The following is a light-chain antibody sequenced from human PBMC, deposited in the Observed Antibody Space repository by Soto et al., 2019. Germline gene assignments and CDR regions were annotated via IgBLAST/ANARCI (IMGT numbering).Light chain of an antibody. J-gene: IGKJ1*01. Sequence: EIVMTQSPATLSVSPGDRATLSCRASQSISSNLVWYQQKPGQAPRLLICGASTRATGIPARFSGSGSGTEFTLTISSLQSEDFAVYYCQQYNNWPPWTFGQGTKVEIK. CDR2: GAS. CDR3: QQYNNWPPWT. CDR1: QSISSN. V-gene: IGKV3-15*01.